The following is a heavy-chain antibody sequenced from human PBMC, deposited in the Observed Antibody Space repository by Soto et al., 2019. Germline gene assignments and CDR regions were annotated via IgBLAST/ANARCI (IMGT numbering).Heavy chain of an antibody. V-gene: IGHV4-39*01. Sequence: QLQLQESGPGLVKPSETLSLTCTVSGGSISSSSYYWGWIRQPPGKGLEWIGSIYYSGSTYYNPSLKSRVTISVDTSKNQFSLKLSSVTAADTAVYYCASHDDYGDPRLGFDYWGQGTLVTVSS. CDR1: GGSISSSSYY. CDR2: IYYSGST. J-gene: IGHJ4*02. CDR3: ASHDDYGDPRLGFDY. D-gene: IGHD4-17*01.